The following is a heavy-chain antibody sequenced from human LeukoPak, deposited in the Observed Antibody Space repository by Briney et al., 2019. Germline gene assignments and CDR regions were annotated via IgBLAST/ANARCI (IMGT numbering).Heavy chain of an antibody. D-gene: IGHD6-13*01. V-gene: IGHV4-30-4*07. CDR3: ARGAPRYSSSWYRQETDSAARNDY. J-gene: IGHJ4*02. Sequence: SETLSLTCAVSGGSISSGGYSWSWLRQPPGKGLEWIGYIYYSGSTYYNPSLKSRVTISVDTSKNQFSLKLSSVTAADTAVYYCARGAPRYSSSWYRQETDSAARNDYWGQGTLVTVSS. CDR1: GGSISSGGYS. CDR2: IYYSGST.